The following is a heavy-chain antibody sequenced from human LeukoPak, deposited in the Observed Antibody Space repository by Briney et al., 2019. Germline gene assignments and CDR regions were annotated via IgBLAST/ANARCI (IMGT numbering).Heavy chain of an antibody. V-gene: IGHV1-24*01. CDR2: FDPEDGET. J-gene: IGHJ3*02. Sequence: ASVKVSCKVSGYTLTELSMHWVRQAPGKGLEWMGGFDPEDGETICAQKFQGRVTMTEDTSTDTAYMELSSLRSEDTAVYYCATAKGGYGAFDIWGQGTMVTVSS. CDR3: ATAKGGYGAFDI. CDR1: GYTLTELS. D-gene: IGHD5-12*01.